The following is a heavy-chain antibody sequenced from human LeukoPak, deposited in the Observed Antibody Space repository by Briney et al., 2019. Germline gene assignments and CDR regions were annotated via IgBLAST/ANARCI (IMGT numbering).Heavy chain of an antibody. CDR3: ARVAHRYSYGYGGFFDY. D-gene: IGHD5-18*01. CDR1: GYTFTSYD. CDR2: MNPNSGNT. Sequence: GASVNVSCKASGYTFTSYDINWVRQATGQGLEWMGWMNPNSGNTGYAQKFQGRVTLTRNTSISTAYMELSSLRSEDTAVYYCARVAHRYSYGYGGFFDYWGQGTLVTVSS. J-gene: IGHJ4*02. V-gene: IGHV1-8*01.